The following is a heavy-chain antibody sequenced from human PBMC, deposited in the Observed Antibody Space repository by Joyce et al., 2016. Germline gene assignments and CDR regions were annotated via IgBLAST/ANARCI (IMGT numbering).Heavy chain of an antibody. CDR3: ARHDTGDDFWQVFDY. Sequence: QVQLVQSGAEVKKPGASVKVSCKASGYTFTNYGISWVRQAAGQGLEWMGRINAYTGNTNYAQKIQGRVTMTTDTATSTSYMELRGLRSDDTAVYYCARHDTGDDFWQVFDYWGQGTLVTVSS. CDR1: GYTFTNYG. V-gene: IGHV1-18*01. CDR2: INAYTGNT. D-gene: IGHD3-3*01. J-gene: IGHJ4*02.